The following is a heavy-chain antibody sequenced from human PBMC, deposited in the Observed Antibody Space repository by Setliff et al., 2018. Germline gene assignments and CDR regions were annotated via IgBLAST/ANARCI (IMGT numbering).Heavy chain of an antibody. V-gene: IGHV1-46*01. D-gene: IGHD3-22*01. J-gene: IGHJ4*02. CDR1: GYTFTSYY. CDR2: INIGGGSA. CDR3: ARINFYVSSGYYYAPDY. Sequence: ASVKVSCKASGYTFTSYYMYWLRQAPGQGPEWMGIINIGGGSASYAQKFQDRVTMTRDTSTNTVYMEVSSLTSDDTAVYYCARINFYVSSGYYYAPDYWGQGTLVTVS.